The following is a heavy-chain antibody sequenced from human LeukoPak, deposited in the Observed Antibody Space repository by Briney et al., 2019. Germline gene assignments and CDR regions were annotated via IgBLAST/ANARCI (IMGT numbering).Heavy chain of an antibody. Sequence: GGSLRLSCAASGFTFTIYAMHWVRQAPGKGLEWVAVISYDGSNKYYTDSVKGRFTISRDNSKNTLYLQMNSLRAEDTAVYYCAKDSSYAQRDYYGMDVGGQGTTVTVSS. CDR3: AKDSSYAQRDYYGMDV. D-gene: IGHD2-2*01. J-gene: IGHJ6*02. CDR1: GFTFTIYA. CDR2: ISYDGSNK. V-gene: IGHV3-30*18.